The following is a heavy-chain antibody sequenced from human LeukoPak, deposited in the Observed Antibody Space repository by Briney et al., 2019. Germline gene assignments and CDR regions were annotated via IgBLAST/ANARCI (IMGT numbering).Heavy chain of an antibody. D-gene: IGHD3-10*01. CDR2: FDPEDGET. CDR1: GYTLTELS. CDR3: ATDPSGNPYYFDY. V-gene: IGHV1-24*01. Sequence: GASVKVSCKVFGYTLTELSMHWVRQGPGKGLEWMGGFDPEDGETIYAQKFQGRVTMTEVTSRDTAYMELSSLRSEDTAVYYCATDPSGNPYYFDYWGQGTLVTVSS. J-gene: IGHJ4*02.